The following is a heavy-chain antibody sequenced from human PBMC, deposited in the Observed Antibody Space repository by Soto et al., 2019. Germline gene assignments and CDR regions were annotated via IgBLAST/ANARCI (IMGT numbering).Heavy chain of an antibody. CDR1: GFRFSDYS. V-gene: IGHV3-48*01. J-gene: IGHJ4*02. Sequence: EVHLVESGGRLVQPGGSLRLSCAASGFRFSDYSMNWVRQAPGRGLEWVSYISSSSFTIHYADSVEGRFAISRDNAKNSLYMQMNSLRVEDTAVYYCAKDYNDFWSDHFDYWGQGALVTVSS. D-gene: IGHD3-3*01. CDR3: AKDYNDFWSDHFDY. CDR2: ISSSSFTI.